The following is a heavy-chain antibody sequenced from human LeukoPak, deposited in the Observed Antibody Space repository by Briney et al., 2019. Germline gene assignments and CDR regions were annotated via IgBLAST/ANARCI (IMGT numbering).Heavy chain of an antibody. J-gene: IGHJ4*02. CDR2: INPNSGGT. D-gene: IGHD3-9*01. CDR3: ARGRDLILRYFDY. CDR1: GYTFTSYD. Sequence: GASVKVTCKASGYTFTSYDINWVRQAPGQGLEWMGWINPNSGGTNYAQKFQGRVTMTRDTSIGTAYMELSRLRSDDTAVYYCARGRDLILRYFDYWGQGTLVTVSS. V-gene: IGHV1-2*02.